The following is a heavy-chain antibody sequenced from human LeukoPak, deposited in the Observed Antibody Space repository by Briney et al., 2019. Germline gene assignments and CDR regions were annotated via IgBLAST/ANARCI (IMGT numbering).Heavy chain of an antibody. D-gene: IGHD6-13*01. Sequence: GRSLRLSCAASGFTFSSYGMHWVRQAPGKGLEWVAVIWYDGSNKYYADSVKGRFTISRDNSKITLYLQMSSLRAEDTAIYYCAKGPDSGYSSRFCDCWGQGTLVTVSS. CDR1: GFTFSSYG. CDR3: AKGPDSGYSSRFCDC. V-gene: IGHV3-33*06. J-gene: IGHJ4*02. CDR2: IWYDGSNK.